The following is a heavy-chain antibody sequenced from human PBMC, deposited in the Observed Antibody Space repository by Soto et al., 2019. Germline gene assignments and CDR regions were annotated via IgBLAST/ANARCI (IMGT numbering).Heavy chain of an antibody. Sequence: QVQLVESGGGLVKPGGSLRLSCVASGFTFSDYYMSWIRQAPGKGLEWVSYISSSSSYTNYADSVKGRFTISRDNAKNSLYLQMNSLRAEDTAVYYCASLSVAAAGPTRRRYYYYYGMDVWGQGTTVTVSS. J-gene: IGHJ6*02. D-gene: IGHD6-13*01. CDR3: ASLSVAAAGPTRRRYYYYYGMDV. CDR1: GFTFSDYY. CDR2: ISSSSSYT. V-gene: IGHV3-11*06.